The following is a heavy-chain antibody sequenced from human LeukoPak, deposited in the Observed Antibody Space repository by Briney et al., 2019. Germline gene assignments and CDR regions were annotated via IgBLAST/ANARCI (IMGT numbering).Heavy chain of an antibody. V-gene: IGHV3-21*04. Sequence: GGSLRLSCAASGFTFDDYTMHWVRQAPGKGLEWVSYISSSSSERDYADSVKGRFTISRDNAKNSLFLQMNSLRTEDTAVYFCARGHHGMEVWGRGTTVIVSS. CDR2: ISSSSSER. J-gene: IGHJ6*02. CDR3: ARGHHGMEV. CDR1: GFTFDDYT.